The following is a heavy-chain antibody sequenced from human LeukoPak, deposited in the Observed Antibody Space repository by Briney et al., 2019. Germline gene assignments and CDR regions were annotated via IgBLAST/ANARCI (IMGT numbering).Heavy chain of an antibody. V-gene: IGHV4-61*02. CDR1: GGSISSGSYY. D-gene: IGHD3-3*01. CDR3: ARAITIFGVVMSAFDI. CDR2: IYTSGST. J-gene: IGHJ3*02. Sequence: SETLSLTCTVSGGSISSGSYYWSWIRQPAGKGLEWIGRIYTSGSTNYNPSLKSRVTISVDTSKNQFSLKLSSVTAADTAVYYCARAITIFGVVMSAFDIWGQGTMVTVSS.